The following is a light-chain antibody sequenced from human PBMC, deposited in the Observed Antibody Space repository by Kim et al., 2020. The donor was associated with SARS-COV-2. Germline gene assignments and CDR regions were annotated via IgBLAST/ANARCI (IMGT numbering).Light chain of an antibody. CDR3: QAWDSSVVV. J-gene: IGLJ2*01. CDR2: QDS. V-gene: IGLV3-1*01. Sequence: SYELTQPPSVSVSPGQTASITCSGDKLGDKYAYWYQQKPGQSPVLVIYQDSKRPSGIPERFSGSNSGNTATLTISWTQAMDEADYYCQAWDSSVVVFGGGTQLTVL. CDR1: KLGDKY.